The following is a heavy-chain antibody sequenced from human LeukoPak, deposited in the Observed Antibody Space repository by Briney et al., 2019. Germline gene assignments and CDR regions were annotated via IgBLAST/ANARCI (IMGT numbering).Heavy chain of an antibody. CDR1: SGSFSGSY. J-gene: IGHJ4*02. CDR2: INHSGSA. Sequence: PSETLSLTCAVHSGSFSGSYWSWIRQTPGKGLEWIGEINHSGSATYNPSLRRRVTISVDTSKNEFSLKLNSVTAADTAVYYCARDGSSLDYWGQGTLVTVSS. D-gene: IGHD6-6*01. V-gene: IGHV4-34*01. CDR3: ARDGSSLDY.